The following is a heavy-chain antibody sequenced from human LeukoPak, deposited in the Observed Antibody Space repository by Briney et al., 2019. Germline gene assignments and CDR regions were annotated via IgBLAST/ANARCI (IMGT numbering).Heavy chain of an antibody. CDR1: GFTFSSYS. D-gene: IGHD6-13*01. V-gene: IGHV3-21*01. CDR3: ARKLVMGAAARGYYYYMDV. J-gene: IGHJ6*03. Sequence: GGSLRLSCAASGFTFSSYSMNWVRQAPGKGLEWVSSISSSSSYIYYADSVKGRFTISRDNAKNSLYLQMNSLRAEDTAVYYCARKLVMGAAARGYYYYMDVWGKGTTVTVSS. CDR2: ISSSSSYI.